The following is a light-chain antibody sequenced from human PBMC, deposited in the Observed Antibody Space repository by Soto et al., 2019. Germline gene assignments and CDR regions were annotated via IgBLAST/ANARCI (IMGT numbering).Light chain of an antibody. CDR3: SSYAGSSNV. CDR1: SSDVGGYNY. J-gene: IGLJ1*01. Sequence: QSVLTHPPSSSGSPGQSATISCTGTSSDVGGYNYVSWYQQHPGKAPKLMIYEVDKRPSGVPDRFSGSKSGNTASLTVSGLQAEDEADYYCSSYAGSSNVFGTGTKVTVL. CDR2: EVD. V-gene: IGLV2-8*01.